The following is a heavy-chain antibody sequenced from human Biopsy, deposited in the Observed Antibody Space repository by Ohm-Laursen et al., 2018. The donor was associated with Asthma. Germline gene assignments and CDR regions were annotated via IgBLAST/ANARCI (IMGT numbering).Heavy chain of an antibody. CDR3: ARGDSSNWSHYYFDY. CDR2: IYSGGTS. Sequence: SLRLSCTAPGFAVSRDHMFWVRQAPGKGLEWVSVIYSGGTSHTADSVRGRFTISRDYSKNTLYLQMHSLRAEDTAVYYCARGDSSNWSHYYFDYWGQGTLVNVSS. J-gene: IGHJ4*02. V-gene: IGHV3-53*01. CDR1: GFAVSRDH. D-gene: IGHD3-22*01.